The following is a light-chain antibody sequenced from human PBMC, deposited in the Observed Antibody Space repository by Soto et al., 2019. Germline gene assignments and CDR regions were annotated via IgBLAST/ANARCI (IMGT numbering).Light chain of an antibody. CDR2: GAS. CDR3: QQYNNWPWT. J-gene: IGKJ1*01. Sequence: EIVMTQSPATLSVSPGERATLSCRASQSVSSNLAWYQQKPGQAPRLLIYGASTRATAIPARFSGSGSGTEFTLTISSLQYEDFVIYYCQQYNNWPWTLGQGTKVDIK. V-gene: IGKV3-15*01. CDR1: QSVSSN.